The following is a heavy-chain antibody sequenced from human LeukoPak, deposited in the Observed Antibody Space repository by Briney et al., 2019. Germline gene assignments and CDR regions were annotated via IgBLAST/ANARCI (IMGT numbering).Heavy chain of an antibody. CDR1: GFTFSSYS. CDR3: AKDRPNYYDSSGHYYRRDGDY. D-gene: IGHD3-22*01. V-gene: IGHV3-21*04. J-gene: IGHJ4*02. Sequence: GGPLRLSCSASGFTFSSYSMIWVRQAPGHGLVWVSSISSSSSYIYYADSVKGRFTISRDNAKNSLYLQMNSLRAEDTAIYYCAKDRPNYYDSSGHYYRRDGDYWGQGTLVTVSS. CDR2: ISSSSSYI.